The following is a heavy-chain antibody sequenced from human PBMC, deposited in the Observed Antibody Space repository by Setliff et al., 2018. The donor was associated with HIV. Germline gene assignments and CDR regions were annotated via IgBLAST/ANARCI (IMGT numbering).Heavy chain of an antibody. J-gene: IGHJ3*02. CDR1: GYIFTNYG. V-gene: IGHV1-18*01. Sequence: ASVKVSCKASGYIFTNYGISWVRQAPGQGLEWMGWITGYNGNTNYAEKFQGRVTMTIDTSTSTAYLELRSLGSDDTAVYYCARVGPESLPYTWDDEADTFDIWGQGTMVTVSS. D-gene: IGHD1-1*01. CDR3: ARVGPESLPYTWDDEADTFDI. CDR2: ITGYNGNT.